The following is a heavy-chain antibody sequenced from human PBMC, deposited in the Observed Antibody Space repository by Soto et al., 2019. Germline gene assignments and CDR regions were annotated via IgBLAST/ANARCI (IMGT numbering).Heavy chain of an antibody. D-gene: IGHD1-26*01. CDR2: ISAYNGNT. J-gene: IGHJ6*02. CDR3: AREAVGATIYYYCGMDV. Sequence: QVQLVQSGAEVKKPGASVKVSCKASGYTFTSYGISWVRQAPGQGLEWMGWISAYNGNTNYAQKLQGRVTMTTDTSTSTAYMELRSLRSDDTAVYYCAREAVGATIYYYCGMDVWGQGPTVTVSS. CDR1: GYTFTSYG. V-gene: IGHV1-18*01.